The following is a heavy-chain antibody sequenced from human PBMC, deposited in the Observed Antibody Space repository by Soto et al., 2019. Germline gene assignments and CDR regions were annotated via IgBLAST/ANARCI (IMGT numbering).Heavy chain of an antibody. CDR3: AKDGVGRTFDI. CDR2: ISYDGSDQ. D-gene: IGHD3-16*01. Sequence: QVHLVESGGGVVQPGRSLRLSCAASGFSFTNYAMHWVRQAPGKGLEWVAFISYDGSDQYYADSVKGRFTISRDISKNTLYLQMNRLRVDDAAVYYCAKDGVGRTFDIWGQGTVVTVSA. J-gene: IGHJ3*02. CDR1: GFSFTNYA. V-gene: IGHV3-30*18.